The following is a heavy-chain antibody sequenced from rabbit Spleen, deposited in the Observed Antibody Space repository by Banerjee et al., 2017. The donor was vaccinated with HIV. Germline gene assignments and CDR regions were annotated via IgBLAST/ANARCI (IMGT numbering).Heavy chain of an antibody. CDR2: IDIDGGGA. CDR1: GFSFSSSFY. D-gene: IGHD8-1*01. Sequence: QSLEESGGDLVKPGASLTLTCTASGFSFSSSFYMCWVRQAPGKGLEWIGCIDIDGGGAFYASWAKGRFTISKTSSTTVTLQMTSLTVADTATYFCARDTGSSFSTYGMDLWGPGTLVTVS. J-gene: IGHJ6*01. CDR3: ARDTGSSFSTYGMDL. V-gene: IGHV1S40*01.